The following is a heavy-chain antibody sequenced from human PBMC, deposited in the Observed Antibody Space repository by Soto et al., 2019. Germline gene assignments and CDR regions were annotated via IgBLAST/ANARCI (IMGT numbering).Heavy chain of an antibody. V-gene: IGHV1-46*01. J-gene: IGHJ4*02. CDR3: ARSYVTSRPIDF. D-gene: IGHD3-10*02. Sequence: RASVKVSCKASGYSLTSYYMHWVRQAPGQGLEWMGITNPSDGSTNYAQKFRGRVTMTSDTSTSTVYMEMSSLRSEDTAMYYCARSYVTSRPIDFWGQGTLVTVSS. CDR1: GYSLTSYY. CDR2: TNPSDGST.